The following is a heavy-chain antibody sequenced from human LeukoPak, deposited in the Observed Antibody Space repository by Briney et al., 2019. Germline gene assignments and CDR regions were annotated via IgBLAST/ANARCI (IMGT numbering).Heavy chain of an antibody. CDR1: GGSFSGYY. CDR3: ARAQFSGSTDNYYYYGMDV. Sequence: PSETLSLTCAVYGGSFSGYYWSWIRQPPGKGLEWIGEINHSGSTNYNPSLKSRVTISVDTSKNQFSLKLSSVTAADTAVYYCARAQFSGSTDNYYYYGMDVWGQGTTVTVSS. J-gene: IGHJ6*02. D-gene: IGHD2-15*01. V-gene: IGHV4-34*01. CDR2: INHSGST.